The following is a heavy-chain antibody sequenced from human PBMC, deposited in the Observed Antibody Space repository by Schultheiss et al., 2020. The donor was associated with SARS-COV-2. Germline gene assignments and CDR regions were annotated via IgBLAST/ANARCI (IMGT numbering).Heavy chain of an antibody. Sequence: LRLSCTVSGGSISSGGYYWSWIRQHPGKGLEWIGYIYYSGSTYYNPSLKSRVTISVDTSKNQFSLKLSSVTAADTAVYYCATTSDNDYGDPFDYWGQGTLVTVSS. CDR3: ATTSDNDYGDPFDY. V-gene: IGHV4-31*03. J-gene: IGHJ4*02. CDR1: GGSISSGGYY. CDR2: IYYSGST. D-gene: IGHD4-17*01.